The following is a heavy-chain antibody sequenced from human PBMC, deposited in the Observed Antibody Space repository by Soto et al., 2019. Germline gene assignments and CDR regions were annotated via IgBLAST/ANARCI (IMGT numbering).Heavy chain of an antibody. CDR2: ISHSGSI. CDR1: GGSISSYY. V-gene: IGHV4-59*08. CDR3: ARGGGPNWGFFIY. Sequence: QVQLQESGPGLVKPSETLSLTCTVSGGSISSYYWSWIRQPPGKGVEWIGYISHSGSIDYNPSLKSRVAISMDTSKNQFSLELTSVTAADTAVYYCARGGGPNWGFFIYWGQGTLVAVSS. J-gene: IGHJ4*02. D-gene: IGHD7-27*01.